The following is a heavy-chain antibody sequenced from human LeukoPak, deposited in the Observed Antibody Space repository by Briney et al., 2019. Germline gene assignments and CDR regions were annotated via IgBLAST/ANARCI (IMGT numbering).Heavy chain of an antibody. Sequence: SQTLSLTCAVSGGSISSGGYSWSWIRQPPRKGLEWIGYIYHSGSTYYNPSLKSRVTISVDRSKNQFSLKLSSVTAANTAVYYCARATPDPNYYDSSGFFDYWGQGTLVTVSS. CDR2: IYHSGST. V-gene: IGHV4-30-2*01. J-gene: IGHJ4*02. D-gene: IGHD3-22*01. CDR1: GGSISSGGYS. CDR3: ARATPDPNYYDSSGFFDY.